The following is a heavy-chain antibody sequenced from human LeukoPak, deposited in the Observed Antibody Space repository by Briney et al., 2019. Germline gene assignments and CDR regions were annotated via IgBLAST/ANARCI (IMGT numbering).Heavy chain of an antibody. CDR2: IRTKTHKYAT. D-gene: IGHD5-18*01. J-gene: IGHJ4*02. Sequence: PGGSLRLSCAGSGFTFSGSAMHWFRLPSGKGLEGLGYIRTKTHKYATLYAASVKGRFTISRDDSKNTAYLQMKSLKTEDTAVYYCTRHRYGDSGGDFDYWGQGTRVTVSS. V-gene: IGHV3-73*01. CDR1: GFTFSGSA. CDR3: TRHRYGDSGGDFDY.